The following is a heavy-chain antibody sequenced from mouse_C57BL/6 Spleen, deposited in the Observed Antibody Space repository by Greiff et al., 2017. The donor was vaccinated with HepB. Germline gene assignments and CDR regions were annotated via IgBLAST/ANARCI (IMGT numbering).Heavy chain of an antibody. J-gene: IGHJ3*01. CDR2: IWWDDDK. D-gene: IGHD2-4*01. V-gene: IGHV8-8*01. Sequence: QVTLKESGPGILQPSQTLSLTCSFSGFSLSTFGMGVGWIRQPSGKGLEWLAHIWWDDDKYYNPALKSRLTISKDTSKNQVFLKIANVDTADTATYYCARIDLYYDYDKGAWFAYWGQGTLVTVSA. CDR3: ARIDLYYDYDKGAWFAY. CDR1: GFSLSTFGMG.